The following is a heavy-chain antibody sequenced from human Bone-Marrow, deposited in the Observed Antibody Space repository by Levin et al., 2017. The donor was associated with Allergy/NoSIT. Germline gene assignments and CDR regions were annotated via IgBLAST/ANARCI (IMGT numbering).Heavy chain of an antibody. V-gene: IGHV4-59*01. CDR1: GGSISNSY. CDR3: ASLGYTISYYDYAMDV. CDR2: IKNSGTT. D-gene: IGHD5-12*01. Sequence: ESLKISGSVSGGSISNSYWSWIRQAPGKGLEWIGYIKNSGTTKYNPSLNSRVTISADTSKNQVSLRLTSVTAADTAVYYCASLGYTISYYDYAMDVWGQGTTVTVSS. J-gene: IGHJ6*02.